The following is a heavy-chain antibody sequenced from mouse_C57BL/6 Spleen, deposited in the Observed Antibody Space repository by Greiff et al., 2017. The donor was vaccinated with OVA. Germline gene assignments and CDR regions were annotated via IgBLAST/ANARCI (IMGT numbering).Heavy chain of an antibody. CDR3: ARRGYYGRDYYAMDY. D-gene: IGHD1-1*01. CDR2: INPNNGGT. V-gene: IGHV1-22*01. CDR1: GYTFTDYN. J-gene: IGHJ4*01. Sequence: VQLKQSGPELVKPGASVKMSCKASGYTFTDYNMHWVKQSHGKSLEWIGYINPNNGGTSYNQKFKGKATLTVNKSSSTAYMELRSLTSEDSAVYYCARRGYYGRDYYAMDYWGQGTSVTVSS.